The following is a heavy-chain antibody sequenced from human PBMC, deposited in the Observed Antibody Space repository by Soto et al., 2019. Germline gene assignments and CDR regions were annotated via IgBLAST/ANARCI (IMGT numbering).Heavy chain of an antibody. Sequence: ASVKVSCKTSGYTFTSYAMHWVRQAPGQRLEWMGWINAGNGNTKYSQKFQGRVTITRDTSASTTYMELSSLRSEDTAVYYCAREGSTNWHNWFDPRGQGTLVTVSS. D-gene: IGHD6-13*01. CDR2: INAGNGNT. CDR3: AREGSTNWHNWFDP. V-gene: IGHV1-3*01. J-gene: IGHJ5*02. CDR1: GYTFTSYA.